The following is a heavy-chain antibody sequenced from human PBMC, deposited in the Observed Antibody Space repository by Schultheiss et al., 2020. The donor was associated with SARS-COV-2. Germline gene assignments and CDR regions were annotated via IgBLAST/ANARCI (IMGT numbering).Heavy chain of an antibody. Sequence: ASVKVSCKASGYTFTSYDINWVRQAAGGGLEWMGWINAGNGNTKYSQKFQGRVTITADKSTSTAYMELRSLRSDDTAVYYCARALTGTKHGQFDYWGQGTLVTVSS. CDR2: INAGNGNT. CDR1: GYTFTSYD. J-gene: IGHJ4*02. D-gene: IGHD1-7*01. V-gene: IGHV1-18*01. CDR3: ARALTGTKHGQFDY.